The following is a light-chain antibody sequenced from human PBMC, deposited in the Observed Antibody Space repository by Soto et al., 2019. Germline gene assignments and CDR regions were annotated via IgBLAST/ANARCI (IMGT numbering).Light chain of an antibody. J-gene: IGLJ1*01. CDR1: SSDVGGYNY. CDR2: DVS. CDR3: SSYAGSNNFV. Sequence: QSALTQPRSVSGSPGQSVTISCTGTSSDVGGYNYVSWYQQHPGKAPKLVIYDVSKRPSGVPDRFSGSKSGNTASLTVSGLQAEDEADYYCSSYAGSNNFVFGTGTKLTVL. V-gene: IGLV2-11*01.